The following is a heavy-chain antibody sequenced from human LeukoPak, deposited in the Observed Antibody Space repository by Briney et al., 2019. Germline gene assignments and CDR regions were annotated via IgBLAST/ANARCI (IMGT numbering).Heavy chain of an antibody. V-gene: IGHV4-34*01. D-gene: IGHD3-10*01. J-gene: IGHJ5*02. CDR2: INHSGST. CDR1: AGSLGGFY. Sequence: QTQSLTRAGKAGSLGGFYWCWIREPLGKGLEWIGEINHSGSTNYNPSLKSRVTISVDTSKNQFSLKLSSVTAADTAVYYCARVRGYYYGSGTRGWFDPWGQGTLVTVSS. CDR3: ARVRGYYYGSGTRGWFDP.